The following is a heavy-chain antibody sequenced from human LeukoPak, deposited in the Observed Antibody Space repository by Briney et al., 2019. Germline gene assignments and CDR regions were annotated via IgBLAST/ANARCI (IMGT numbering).Heavy chain of an antibody. CDR3: ARRQYYYDSSGYYYDY. Sequence: GESLKISCKGSGYSFTSYWIGWVRQMPGKGLEWMGIIYPGDSDTRYSPSFQGQVTISADKSISTAYLQWSSLEASDTAMYYCARRQYYYDSSGYYYDYWGQGTLVTVSS. CDR1: GYSFTSYW. J-gene: IGHJ4*02. V-gene: IGHV5-51*01. D-gene: IGHD3-22*01. CDR2: IYPGDSDT.